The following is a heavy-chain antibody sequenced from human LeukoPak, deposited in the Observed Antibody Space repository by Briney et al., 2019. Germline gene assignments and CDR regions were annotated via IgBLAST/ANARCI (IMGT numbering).Heavy chain of an antibody. V-gene: IGHV3-66*02. CDR3: ARLFDRSAYAAFDI. CDR2: VYGDGTT. Sequence: GGSLTLLCGASRLLVSRNYMVWVRQARGKGLEGVSVVYGDGTTYYPDSVKGRFTISRDSSQNTLFLQLDSLRAEDTAVYYCARLFDRSAYAAFDIWGQGTMVTVSS. J-gene: IGHJ3*02. CDR1: RLLVSRNY. D-gene: IGHD3-22*01.